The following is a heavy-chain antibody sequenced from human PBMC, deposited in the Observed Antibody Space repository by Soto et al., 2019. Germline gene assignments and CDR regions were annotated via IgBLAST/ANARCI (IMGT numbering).Heavy chain of an antibody. CDR3: ARVGSSSLDY. D-gene: IGHD6-6*01. Sequence: SATLSLTCAVYGESFSGYYWSWIRQPPGKGLEWIGEINHSGSTNYNPSLKSRVTISVDTSKNQFSLKLSSVTAADTAVYYCARVGSSSLDYWGQGTLVTVSS. J-gene: IGHJ4*02. CDR2: INHSGST. V-gene: IGHV4-34*01. CDR1: GESFSGYY.